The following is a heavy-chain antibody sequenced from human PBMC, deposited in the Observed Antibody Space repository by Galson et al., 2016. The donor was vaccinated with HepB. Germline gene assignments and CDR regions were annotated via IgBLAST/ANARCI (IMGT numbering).Heavy chain of an antibody. Sequence: SLRLSCAASGFTFSDYWIHWVRQAPGKGLVWVSLVSGDGTGINYADSVGGRFTVSRDNAKSTAYLHMNSLRAEDTGVYYCAREHYNLGYFDYWGRGTLVTVSS. V-gene: IGHV3-74*01. CDR1: GFTFSDYW. D-gene: IGHD1-1*01. CDR3: AREHYNLGYFDY. CDR2: VSGDGTGI. J-gene: IGHJ4*02.